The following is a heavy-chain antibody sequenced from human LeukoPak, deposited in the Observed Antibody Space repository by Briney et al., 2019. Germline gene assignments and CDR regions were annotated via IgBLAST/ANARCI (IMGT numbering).Heavy chain of an antibody. D-gene: IGHD5-18*01. CDR1: GGSISGSNYY. V-gene: IGHV4-39*02. CDR2: IYYNGDT. Sequence: SETLSLTCTVSGGSISGSNYYWGWIRRPPGKGLEWIGRIYYNGDTYYNPSLKSRVTISVDTSKNHFSLKLSSVTAADTAVYYCARPGYSYATPHYYYMDVWGKGTTVTVSS. J-gene: IGHJ6*03. CDR3: ARPGYSYATPHYYYMDV.